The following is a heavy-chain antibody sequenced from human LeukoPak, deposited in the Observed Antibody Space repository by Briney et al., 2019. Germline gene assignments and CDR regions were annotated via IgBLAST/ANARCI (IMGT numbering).Heavy chain of an antibody. CDR1: GYTFTGYY. Sequence: GASVMVSCKASGYTFTGYYMHWVRQAPGQGLEWMGWINPNSGGTNYAQKFQGRVTMTRDTSISTAYMELSRLRSDDTAVYYCASIAVAGNGDFDYWGQGTLVTVSS. CDR2: INPNSGGT. J-gene: IGHJ4*02. D-gene: IGHD6-19*01. CDR3: ASIAVAGNGDFDY. V-gene: IGHV1-2*02.